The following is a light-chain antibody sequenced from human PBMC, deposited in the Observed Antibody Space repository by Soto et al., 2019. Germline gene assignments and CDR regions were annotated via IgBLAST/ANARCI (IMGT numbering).Light chain of an antibody. CDR3: LQHNTYPLS. CDR1: QAISHY. CDR2: GSS. Sequence: DIQMTQSPSAMSASVGDRVTITCRASQAISHYLAWFHQRPGKVPKRLIYGSSTLQSGVPSRFSGSGSGTEFTLTISSLQPEDFGTYYCLQHNTYPLSFGGGTQVE. J-gene: IGKJ4*01. V-gene: IGKV1-17*03.